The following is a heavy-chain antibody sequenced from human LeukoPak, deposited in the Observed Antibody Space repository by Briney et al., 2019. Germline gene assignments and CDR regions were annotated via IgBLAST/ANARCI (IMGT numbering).Heavy chain of an antibody. CDR3: ARLRTLWFGAYYYYYMDV. CDR2: IYYSGST. D-gene: IGHD3-10*01. V-gene: IGHV4-39*01. Sequence: PSETQFLTCTVSGGSISSSSYYWGWIRQPPGKGLGWIGSIYYSGSTYYNPSLKSRVTISVDTSKNQFSLKLSSVTAADTAVYYCARLRTLWFGAYYYYYMDVWGKGTTVTVSS. J-gene: IGHJ6*03. CDR1: GGSISSSSYY.